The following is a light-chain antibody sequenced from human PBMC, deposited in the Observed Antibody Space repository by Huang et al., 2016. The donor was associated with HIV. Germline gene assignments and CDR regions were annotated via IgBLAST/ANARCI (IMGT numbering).Light chain of an antibody. Sequence: EIVLTQSPGTLSLSPGGRATLSCRASQSVSGTDLAWYQQKPGQAPRLLIYGTSIRATGIPDRFSGSGSATDFTLTISGLEPEDFALYYCQQYGTSPPSLTFGGGTKVEIK. CDR1: QSVSGTD. CDR3: QQYGTSPPSLT. V-gene: IGKV3-20*01. J-gene: IGKJ4*01. CDR2: GTS.